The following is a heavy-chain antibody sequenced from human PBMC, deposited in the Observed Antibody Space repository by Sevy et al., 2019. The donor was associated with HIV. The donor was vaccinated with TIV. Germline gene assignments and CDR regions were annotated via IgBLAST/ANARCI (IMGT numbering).Heavy chain of an antibody. D-gene: IGHD1-26*01. Sequence: SETLSLTCTVSGGSITSLYWNWIRQPPEKGLEWIANINYNGNINYNPSLKSRVTLSLDTSKNQFSLRLSSVTAADTAMYYCAGENAWGRGYSWGQGTLVTVSS. V-gene: IGHV4-59*08. J-gene: IGHJ4*02. CDR2: INYNGNI. CDR3: AGENAWGRGYS. CDR1: GGSITSLY.